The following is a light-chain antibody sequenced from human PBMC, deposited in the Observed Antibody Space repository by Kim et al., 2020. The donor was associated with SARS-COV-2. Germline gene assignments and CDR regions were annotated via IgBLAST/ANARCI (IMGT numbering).Light chain of an antibody. CDR1: QTIGTW. J-gene: IGKJ1*01. CDR3: QQYSSYSGT. CDR2: EAS. Sequence: ASVGDRVTITCRASQTIGTWLAWYQQKPGKPPKLLITEASTLQSGVPSRFSGSGSGTEFTLTVSSLQPDDFATYYCQQYSSYSGTFGQGTKVDIK. V-gene: IGKV1-5*03.